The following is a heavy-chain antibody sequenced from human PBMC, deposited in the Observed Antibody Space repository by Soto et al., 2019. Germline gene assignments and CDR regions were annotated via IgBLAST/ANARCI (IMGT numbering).Heavy chain of an antibody. D-gene: IGHD3-10*01. CDR1: GYTLTELS. J-gene: IGHJ6*02. CDR2: FDPEDGET. V-gene: IGHV1-24*01. CDR3: ATFWVAWFGMPAMDV. Sequence: ASVKVSCKVSGYTLTELSMHWVRQAPGKGLEWMGGFDPEDGETIYAQKFQGRVTMTEDTSTDTAYMELSSLRSEDTAVYYCATFWVAWFGMPAMDVWGQGTTVTVSS.